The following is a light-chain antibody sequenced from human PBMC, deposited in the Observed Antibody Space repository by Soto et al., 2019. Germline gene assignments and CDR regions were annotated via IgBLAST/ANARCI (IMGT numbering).Light chain of an antibody. CDR3: QQSYSTPYT. J-gene: IGKJ2*01. V-gene: IGKV1-39*01. CDR1: PSISSY. CDR2: AAS. Sequence: DIQMTQSPSSLSASVGDRVTITCRASPSISSYLNWYQQKPGKAPKLLIYAASSLRSGVPSRFSGSGSGTDFTLTINSLQPEDFAIYYCQQSYSTPYTFGQGTKLEIK.